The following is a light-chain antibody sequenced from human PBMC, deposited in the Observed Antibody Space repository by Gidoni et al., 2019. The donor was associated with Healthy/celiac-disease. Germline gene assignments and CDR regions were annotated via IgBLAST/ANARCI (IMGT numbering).Light chain of an antibody. J-gene: IGKJ3*01. CDR2: WAS. CDR3: QQYYRTPVT. CDR1: QSVLYSSNNKNY. V-gene: IGKV4-1*01. Sequence: DIVLTPSPDSLAVSLGERATINCKSSQSVLYSSNNKNYLAWYQQKPGQPPKLLIYWASTRQCGVPDRFSGRGSGTDFTLTISSLQAEDVAVYYCQQYYRTPVTFGPXTKVEIK.